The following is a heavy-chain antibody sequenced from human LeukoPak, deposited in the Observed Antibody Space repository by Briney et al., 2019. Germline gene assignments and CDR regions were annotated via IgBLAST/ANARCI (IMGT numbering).Heavy chain of an antibody. CDR3: AKDTMVRGLVDN. J-gene: IGHJ4*02. CDR2: ISGSGDAT. CDR1: GFTFSTYA. Sequence: GGSLRLSCAASGFTFSTYAMSWVRQAPGEGLEWVSSISGSGDATYYADSVKGRFTISRDNSKNTLYLQMNSLGVEDTAIYYCAKDTMVRGLVDNWGQGTLVTVSS. D-gene: IGHD3-10*01. V-gene: IGHV3-23*01.